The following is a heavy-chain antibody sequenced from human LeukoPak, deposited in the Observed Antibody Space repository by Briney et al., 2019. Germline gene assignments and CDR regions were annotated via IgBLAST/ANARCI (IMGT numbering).Heavy chain of an antibody. CDR2: FDPEDGET. Sequence: GASVTVSCKVSGYTLTELSMHWVRQAPGKGLEWMGGFDPEDGETIYAQKFQGRVTMTEHTSTDTAYMELSSLRSEDTAVYYCARRSSSWYDDYWGQGTLVTVSS. V-gene: IGHV1-24*01. CDR3: ARRSSSWYDDY. CDR1: GYTLTELS. J-gene: IGHJ4*02. D-gene: IGHD6-13*01.